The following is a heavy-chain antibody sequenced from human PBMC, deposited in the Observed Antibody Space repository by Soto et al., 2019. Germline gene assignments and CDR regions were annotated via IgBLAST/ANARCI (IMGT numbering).Heavy chain of an antibody. V-gene: IGHV3-23*01. CDR3: VNRARALEHYGLDV. Sequence: GGSLRLSCAASGFPFSSYDMTWVRQSPGKGLEWVSVISGSGDSTYYADSVKGRFTISRDTSKNTLYLQMNSLRAEDTAVYYCVNRARALEHYGLDVWGQG. CDR2: ISGSGDST. J-gene: IGHJ6*01. CDR1: GFPFSSYD.